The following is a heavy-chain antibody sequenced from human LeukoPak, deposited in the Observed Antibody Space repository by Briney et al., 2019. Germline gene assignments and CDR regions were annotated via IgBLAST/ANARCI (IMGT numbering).Heavy chain of an antibody. D-gene: IGHD1-26*01. CDR1: GGSINTPNYY. V-gene: IGHV4-39*07. Sequence: SETLSLTCTVSGGSINTPNYYWGWIRQTPGKGLEWIGNIFYSGGTYYSPSLTSRVTISLDTSRNQFSLKLNSVTAADTAVYYCAKDNSVGDYAWWFDPWGQGTLVTVSS. CDR2: IFYSGGT. CDR3: AKDNSVGDYAWWFDP. J-gene: IGHJ5*02.